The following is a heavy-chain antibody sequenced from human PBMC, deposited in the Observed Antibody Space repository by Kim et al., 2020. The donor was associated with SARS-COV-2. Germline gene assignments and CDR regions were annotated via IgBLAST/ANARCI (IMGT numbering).Heavy chain of an antibody. CDR1: GGSFSGYY. V-gene: IGHV4-34*01. J-gene: IGHJ5*02. CDR3: ARDKVAPTPLTNTWFDP. Sequence: SETLSLTCAVYGGSFSGYYWSWIRQPPGKGLEWIGEINLIGTPTNNPSLKSRLTISVDTCKNQFSRKLSSVTAAGTAVYYCARDKVAPTPLTNTWFDPWGQGTLVTVSS. CDR2: INLIGTP. D-gene: IGHD2-15*01.